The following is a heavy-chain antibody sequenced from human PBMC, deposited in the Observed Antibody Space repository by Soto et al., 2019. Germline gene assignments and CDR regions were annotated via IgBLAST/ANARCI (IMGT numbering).Heavy chain of an antibody. CDR3: ARTNCSGGSCYLEYFQH. CDR2: IDYSGST. Sequence: QLQLPESGPGLLKPSETLYLTCTVSGGSISSSSYYWGWIRQPPGEGLEWIGSIDYSGSTYYNPSLKSRVTISVDTSKNQFSLKLSSVTAADTAVYYCARTNCSGGSCYLEYFQHWGQGTLVTVSS. V-gene: IGHV4-39*01. CDR1: GGSISSSSYY. J-gene: IGHJ1*01. D-gene: IGHD2-15*01.